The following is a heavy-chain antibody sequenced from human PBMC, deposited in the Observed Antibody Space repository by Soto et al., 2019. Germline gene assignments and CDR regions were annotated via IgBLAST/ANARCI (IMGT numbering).Heavy chain of an antibody. CDR1: GGTFSSDR. Sequence: SVKVSCKASGGTFSSDRINWVRQAPGQGLEWVGGIVPIYRTADYAQKFQGRVTITADESARTSYMELRSLKSQDTAAYYCVRDSGAKLSSSWGQGTLVTVSS. V-gene: IGHV1-69*13. CDR2: IVPIYRTA. D-gene: IGHD6-13*01. CDR3: VRDSGAKLSSS. J-gene: IGHJ4*02.